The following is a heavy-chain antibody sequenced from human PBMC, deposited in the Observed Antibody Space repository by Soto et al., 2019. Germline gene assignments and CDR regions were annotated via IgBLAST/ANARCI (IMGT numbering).Heavy chain of an antibody. Sequence: SETLSLTCTVSGGSISSYYWSWIRQPPGKGLEWIGYIYYSGSTNYNPSLKSRVTISVDTSKNQFSLKLSSVTAGDTAVYYCARDVRSGYYYYGIDVWGQGTTVTVSS. CDR2: IYYSGST. D-gene: IGHD2-15*01. CDR1: GGSISSYY. J-gene: IGHJ6*02. CDR3: ARDVRSGYYYYGIDV. V-gene: IGHV4-59*01.